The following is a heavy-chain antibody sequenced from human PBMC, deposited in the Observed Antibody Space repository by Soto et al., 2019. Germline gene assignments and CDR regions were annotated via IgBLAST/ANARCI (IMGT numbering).Heavy chain of an antibody. J-gene: IGHJ2*01. V-gene: IGHV4-34*01. Sequence: QVQLQQWGAGPLRPLETLSLTCGVSGGSFSGYYWAWIRHSPGKGLEWIGENNDRGSINYNPSLKSRVSISVDTSKNHYSLNLRSVTAADTAVYYCARESHDILTGPHWGGYFDLLGRGTLVTVSS. CDR3: ARESHDILTGPHWGGYFDL. CDR2: NNDRGSI. D-gene: IGHD3-9*01. CDR1: GGSFSGYY.